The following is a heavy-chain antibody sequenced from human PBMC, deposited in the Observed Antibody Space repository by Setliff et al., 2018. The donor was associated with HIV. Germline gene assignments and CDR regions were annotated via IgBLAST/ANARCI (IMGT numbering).Heavy chain of an antibody. CDR2: IYTSGTT. CDR3: ARAGSMVRGVIISAIDI. V-gene: IGHV4-4*07. D-gene: IGHD3-10*01. J-gene: IGHJ3*02. CDR1: DGSVSGYS. Sequence: SETLSLICSVSDGSVSGYSWSWIRQPAGKGLEWIGRIYTSGTTNYNPSLKSRVTMSVDTSKNQFSLKLSSVTAADTAVYYCARAGSMVRGVIISAIDIWGQGTMVTVSS.